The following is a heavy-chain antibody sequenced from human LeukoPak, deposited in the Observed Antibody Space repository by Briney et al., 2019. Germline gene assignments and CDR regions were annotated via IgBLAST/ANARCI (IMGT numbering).Heavy chain of an antibody. V-gene: IGHV3-23*01. J-gene: IGHJ5*02. CDR3: AKGAGSNWFDP. CDR1: GFPFRTYA. CDR2: INSRGDTA. D-gene: IGHD3-10*01. Sequence: WRALRLSFGGPGFPFRTYAMRLVRRAPGEGLRGVSSINSRGDTAYYADSVKGRFAVSRDNSKNALSLQMDSLRVEDTAVYYCAKGAGSNWFDPWGQGTLVTVSS.